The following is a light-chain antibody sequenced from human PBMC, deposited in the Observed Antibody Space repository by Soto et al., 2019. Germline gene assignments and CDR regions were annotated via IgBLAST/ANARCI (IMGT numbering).Light chain of an antibody. J-gene: IGLJ1*01. CDR1: NSHVGASNY. CDR3: CSYAGSYTYV. CDR2: DVS. V-gene: IGLV2-11*01. Sequence: QSVLTQPRSVSGSPGQSVTISCTGTNSHVGASNYVSWYQQLPGKAPKLMIYDVSQRPSGVPDRFSGSQSGNTASLTISGLQAEDEADYYCCSYAGSYTYVFGTGTKVTVL.